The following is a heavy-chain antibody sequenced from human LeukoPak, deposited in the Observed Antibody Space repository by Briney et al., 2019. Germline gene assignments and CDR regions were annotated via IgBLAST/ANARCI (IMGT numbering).Heavy chain of an antibody. V-gene: IGHV3-43D*04. CDR3: ARAAAGPYYYYYYGMDV. CDR1: GFTLDDYA. J-gene: IGHJ6*04. CDR2: ISWDGGST. D-gene: IGHD6-13*01. Sequence: GGSLRLSCAASGFTLDDYAMHWVRQAPGKGLEWVSLISWDGGSTYYADSVKGRFTISRDNSKNSLYLQMNSLRAEDTALYYCARAAAGPYYYYYYGMDVWGKGTTVTVSS.